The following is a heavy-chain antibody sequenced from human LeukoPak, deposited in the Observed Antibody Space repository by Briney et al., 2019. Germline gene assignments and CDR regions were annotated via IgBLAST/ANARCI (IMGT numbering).Heavy chain of an antibody. CDR1: GGSISSYY. J-gene: IGHJ6*03. Sequence: SETLSLTCTVSGGSISSYYWSWIRQPAGKGLEWIGRIYTSGSTNYSPSLKSRVTMSADTSKNQFSLKLSSVTAADTAVYYCARDAYYYYYMDVWGKGTTVTISS. CDR3: ARDAYYYYYMDV. CDR2: IYTSGST. V-gene: IGHV4-4*07.